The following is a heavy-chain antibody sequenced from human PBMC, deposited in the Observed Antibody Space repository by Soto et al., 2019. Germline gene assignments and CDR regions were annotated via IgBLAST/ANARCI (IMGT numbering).Heavy chain of an antibody. V-gene: IGHV1-69*12. CDR1: GGTFSSYA. D-gene: IGHD2-21*02. CDR3: ARAVVVTATIYLYYAMDA. CDR2: IIPMFGPA. J-gene: IGHJ6*02. Sequence: QVQLVQSGAEVKKPGSSVKVSCKASGGTFSSYAISWVRQAPGQGLEWMGGIIPMFGPANYAPKFQGRVTITADESTRTAYMELSSLRSEDPAVYYCARAVVVTATIYLYYAMDAWGQGTAVTVSS.